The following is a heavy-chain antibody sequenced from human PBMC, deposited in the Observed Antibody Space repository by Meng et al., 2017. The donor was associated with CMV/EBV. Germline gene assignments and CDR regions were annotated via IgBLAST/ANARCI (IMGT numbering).Heavy chain of an antibody. CDR1: GGSISSYY. D-gene: IGHD2-2*01. Sequence: SETLSLTCTVSGGSISSYYWSWIRQPPGKGLEWIGYIYYSGSTNYNPSLKSRVTISVDTSKNQFSLKLSSVTAADTAVYYCARLDRWGGSSTRYYYYGMDVWGQGTTVTVSS. J-gene: IGHJ6*02. V-gene: IGHV4-59*01. CDR3: ARLDRWGGSSTRYYYYGMDV. CDR2: IYYSGST.